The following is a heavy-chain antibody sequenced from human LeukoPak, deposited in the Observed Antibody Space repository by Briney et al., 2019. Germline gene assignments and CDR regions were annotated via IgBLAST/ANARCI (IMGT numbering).Heavy chain of an antibody. V-gene: IGHV3-53*01. CDR1: GFTVSSNY. Sequence: GGSLRLSCAASGFTVSSNYMSWVRQARGKGLERDSVIYSGGSTYYADSVKGRFTISRDNSKNTLYLQMNSLRAEDTAVYYCASEGRDSSGWYYYHGMDVWGQGTTVTVSS. D-gene: IGHD6-19*01. J-gene: IGHJ6*02. CDR3: ASEGRDSSGWYYYHGMDV. CDR2: IYSGGST.